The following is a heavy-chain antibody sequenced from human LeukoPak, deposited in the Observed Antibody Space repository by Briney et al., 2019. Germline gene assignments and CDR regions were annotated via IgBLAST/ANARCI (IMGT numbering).Heavy chain of an antibody. V-gene: IGHV1-69*04. CDR2: IIPILDVT. CDR3: AGGGGVDILTGFQY. J-gene: IGHJ4*02. CDR1: GGTFTNYA. Sequence: GASVKVSCKASGGTFTNYAINWVRQAPGQGLEWMGRIIPILDVTNYAQKFQGRVTITVDQSTSTAYMELSSLRSEDTAVYYCAGGGGVDILTGFQYWGQGTLVTVSS. D-gene: IGHD3-9*01.